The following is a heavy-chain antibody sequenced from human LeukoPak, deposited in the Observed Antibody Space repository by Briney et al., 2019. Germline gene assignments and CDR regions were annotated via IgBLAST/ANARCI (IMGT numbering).Heavy chain of an antibody. D-gene: IGHD5-24*01. CDR2: IYHSGST. V-gene: IGHV4-38-2*02. J-gene: IGHJ4*02. Sequence: ASETLSLTCTVSGYSISSGYYWGWIRQPPGKGLEWIGSIYHSGSTYYNPSLKSRVTISVDTSKNQFSLKLNSVTAADTAVYYCARHRSKWLQSSFDYWGQGTLVTVSS. CDR1: GYSISSGYY. CDR3: ARHRSKWLQSSFDY.